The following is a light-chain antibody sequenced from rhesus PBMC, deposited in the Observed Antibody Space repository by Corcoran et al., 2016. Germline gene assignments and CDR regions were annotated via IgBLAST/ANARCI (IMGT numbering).Light chain of an antibody. CDR3: LQYNSDPYS. V-gene: IGKV1S5*01. Sequence: DIQMTQSPSSLSASVGDRVTITCRASQAISSYLAWYQQKPGKAPKRLIYAASSLESGVPSRLSGGGSGTVFTITISSLQPEVFATYYCLQYNSDPYSFGQGTKVEIK. CDR2: AAS. CDR1: QAISSY. J-gene: IGKJ2*01.